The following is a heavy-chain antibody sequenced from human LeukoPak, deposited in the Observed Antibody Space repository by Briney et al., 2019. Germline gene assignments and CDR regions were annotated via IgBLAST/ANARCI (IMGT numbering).Heavy chain of an antibody. CDR2: ISHDSGVR. CDR1: GFIFSRDS. Sequence: GGSLRLSCEASGFIFSRDSMNWVRQAPGKGLEWISYISHDSGVRYYADSVKGRFTISRDNSKNTLYLQMNSLRAEDTAVYYCARDAHDYGDAFDIWGQGTMVTVSS. J-gene: IGHJ3*02. CDR3: ARDAHDYGDAFDI. D-gene: IGHD4-17*01. V-gene: IGHV3-48*01.